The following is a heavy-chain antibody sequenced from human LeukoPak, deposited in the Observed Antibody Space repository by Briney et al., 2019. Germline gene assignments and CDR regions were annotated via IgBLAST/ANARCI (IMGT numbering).Heavy chain of an antibody. D-gene: IGHD3-10*01. V-gene: IGHV3-43D*03. CDR1: GFTFDDYA. CDR2: ISWDGGGT. CDR3: ARDGYHYYGSGTYFGYYYMDV. J-gene: IGHJ6*03. Sequence: PGGSLRLSCAASGFTFDDYAMHWVRQAPGKGLEWVSLISWDGGGTYYADSVEGRFTISRDNAKNSLYLQMNSLRAEDTAVYYCARDGYHYYGSGTYFGYYYMDVWGKGTTVTISS.